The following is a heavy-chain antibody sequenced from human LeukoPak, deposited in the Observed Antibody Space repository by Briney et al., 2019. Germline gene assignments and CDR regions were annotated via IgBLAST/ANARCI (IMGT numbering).Heavy chain of an antibody. D-gene: IGHD5-18*01. Sequence: PGGSLRLSCAASGFTVSSNYMSWVRQAPGKGLEWVSVIYSGGSTYYADSVKGRFTISRDNSKNTLYLQMSSLRVEDTAVYYCASAAPISEYTYAYDYWGQGTLVTVSS. CDR3: ASAAPISEYTYAYDY. V-gene: IGHV3-53*01. CDR1: GFTVSSNY. CDR2: IYSGGST. J-gene: IGHJ4*02.